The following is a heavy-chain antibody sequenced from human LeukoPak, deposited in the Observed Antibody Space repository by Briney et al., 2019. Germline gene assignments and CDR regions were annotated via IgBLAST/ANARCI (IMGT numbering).Heavy chain of an antibody. Sequence: SVKVSCKASGGTLSSYAISWVRQAPGQGLEWMGGIIPTFGTANYAQKFQGRVTITADESTSTAYMELSSLRSEDTAVYYCARALYYDYVWGSYRQYYFDYWGQGTLVTVSS. CDR2: IIPTFGTA. D-gene: IGHD3-16*02. V-gene: IGHV1-69*13. CDR1: GGTLSSYA. J-gene: IGHJ4*02. CDR3: ARALYYDYVWGSYRQYYFDY.